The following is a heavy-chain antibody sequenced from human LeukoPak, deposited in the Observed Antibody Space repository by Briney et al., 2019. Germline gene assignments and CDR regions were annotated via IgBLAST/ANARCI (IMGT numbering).Heavy chain of an antibody. Sequence: ASVKVSWKASAYTFTSNYVHWVRQAPGQGLEWMGLINPGGDSASYAQNFQGRVTLTRDTSTSTVYMELSSLRSEDTAVYYCASAVDGTEWFDPWGQGTLVTVPS. CDR2: INPGGDSA. CDR1: AYTFTSNY. D-gene: IGHD6-19*01. J-gene: IGHJ5*02. V-gene: IGHV1-46*01. CDR3: ASAVDGTEWFDP.